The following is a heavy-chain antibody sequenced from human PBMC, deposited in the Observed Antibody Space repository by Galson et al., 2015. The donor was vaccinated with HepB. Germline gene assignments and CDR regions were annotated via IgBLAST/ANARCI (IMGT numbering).Heavy chain of an antibody. J-gene: IGHJ4*02. Sequence: SVKVSCKAAGYTFSTYGITWVRQAPGQGLEWMGWINAYNGITIYAQNLQSRVTMTRDTSTSTAYMELRSLRSDDTAVYSCARSLGGVRAIDYWGQGTLVTVSS. CDR3: ARSLGGVRAIDY. V-gene: IGHV1-18*01. CDR2: INAYNGIT. CDR1: GYTFSTYG. D-gene: IGHD3-10*01.